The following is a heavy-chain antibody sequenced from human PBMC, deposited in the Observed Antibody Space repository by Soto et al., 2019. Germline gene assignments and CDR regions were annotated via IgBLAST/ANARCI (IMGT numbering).Heavy chain of an antibody. CDR3: ATEGIVVAGTVIGVDY. CDR1: GYTFTSYY. V-gene: IGHV1-46*01. D-gene: IGHD6-19*01. Sequence: ASVKVSCKASGYTFTSYYMHWVRQAPGQGLEWMGIINPSGGSTSYAQKFQGRVTMTRDTSTSTVYMEMSSLRSEDTAVYYCATEGIVVAGTVIGVDYWGQGTLVTVSS. J-gene: IGHJ4*02. CDR2: INPSGGST.